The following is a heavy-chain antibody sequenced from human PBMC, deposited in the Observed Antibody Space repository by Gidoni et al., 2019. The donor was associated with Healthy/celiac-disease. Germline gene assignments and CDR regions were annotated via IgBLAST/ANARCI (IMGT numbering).Heavy chain of an antibody. V-gene: IGHV3-33*01. CDR1: GFTFSSYG. CDR3: ARDPQVKWEFDY. Sequence: QVQLVESGGGVGQPGRSLRLSCAASGFTFSSYGMHWVRQAPGKGLEWVAVIWYDGSNKYYADSVKGRFTISRDNSKNTLYLQMNSLRAEDTAVYYCARDPQVKWEFDYWGQGTLVTVSS. D-gene: IGHD1-26*01. CDR2: IWYDGSNK. J-gene: IGHJ4*02.